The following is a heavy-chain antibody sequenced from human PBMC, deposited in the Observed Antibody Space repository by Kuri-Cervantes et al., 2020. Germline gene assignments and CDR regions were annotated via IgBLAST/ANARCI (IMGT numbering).Heavy chain of an antibody. CDR2: ISTGGSAT. D-gene: IGHD6-6*01. CDR1: GFTFSSYG. CDR3: ARDADSSSGYYYFDY. V-gene: IGHV3-21*03. J-gene: IGHJ4*02. Sequence: GESLKISCEGSGFTFSSYGMTWVRQAPGKGLEWVSSISTGGSATYYADSVKGRFTISRDNAKNSLYLQMNSLRAEDTAVYYCARDADSSSGYYYFDYWGQGTLVTVSS.